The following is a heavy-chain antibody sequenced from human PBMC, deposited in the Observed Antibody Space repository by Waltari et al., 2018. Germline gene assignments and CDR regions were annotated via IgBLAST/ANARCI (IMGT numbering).Heavy chain of an antibody. V-gene: IGHV3-15*01. CDR3: TTDRFD. Sequence: EVQLVESGGGLVMPGGSLRLSCAASGFTFRPTWMSWVRQAPGKGLEWVGRIKSRSAGGTTDYTSPVKGRFTISRDDSQNTLHLQMNSLKTEDTAVYYCTTDRFDWGQGILVTVSS. CDR2: IKSRSAGGTT. CDR1: GFTFRPTW. D-gene: IGHD3-16*01. J-gene: IGHJ4*02.